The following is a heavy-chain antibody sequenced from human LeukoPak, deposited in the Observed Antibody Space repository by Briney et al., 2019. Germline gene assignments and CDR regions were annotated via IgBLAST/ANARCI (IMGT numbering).Heavy chain of an antibody. V-gene: IGHV6-1*01. CDR3: ARGPSHFQH. Sequence: SQTLSLTCAISGDSVSSTSAAWNWVRQSPSRGLEWLGRTYYRSKWYRYYAPSVKSRININPDTSKHQFSLQLNSVTPEDTAVYYCARGPSHFQHWGQGTLVTVSS. CDR1: GDSVSSTSAA. CDR2: TYYRSKWYR. J-gene: IGHJ1*01.